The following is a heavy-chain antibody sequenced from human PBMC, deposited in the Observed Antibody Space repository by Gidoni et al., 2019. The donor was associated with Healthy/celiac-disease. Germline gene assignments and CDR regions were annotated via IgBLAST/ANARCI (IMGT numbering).Heavy chain of an antibody. D-gene: IGHD2-2*01. CDR3: ARVLRARLLIVLVPAAIYDY. CDR2: INHSGST. CDR1: GGSFSGYY. Sequence: QVQLQQWGAGLLKPSETLSLTCAVYGGSFSGYYWSWIRQPPGKGLEWIGEINHSGSTNYNPSLKSRVTISVDTSKNQFSLKLSSVTAADTAVYYCARVLRARLLIVLVPAAIYDYWGQGTLVTVSS. V-gene: IGHV4-34*01. J-gene: IGHJ4*02.